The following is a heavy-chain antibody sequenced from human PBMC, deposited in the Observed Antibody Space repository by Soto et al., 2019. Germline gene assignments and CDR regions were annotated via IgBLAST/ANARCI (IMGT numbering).Heavy chain of an antibody. CDR2: ISYEGSNK. CDR3: AKVREYSSGWYYFDY. J-gene: IGHJ4*02. D-gene: IGHD6-19*01. V-gene: IGHV3-30*18. CDR1: GFTFSNYG. Sequence: QVQLVESGGGVVQPGRSLRLSCAASGFTFSNYGMHWVRQAPGKGLEWVAVISYEGSNKYYADSVKGRFTVSRDNSKNTLYLQLYSLRAEDTAVYYCAKVREYSSGWYYFDYWGQGTLVTVSS.